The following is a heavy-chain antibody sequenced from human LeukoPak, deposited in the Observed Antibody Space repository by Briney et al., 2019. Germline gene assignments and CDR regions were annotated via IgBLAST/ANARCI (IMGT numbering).Heavy chain of an antibody. CDR3: AREFAP. CDR1: GASISSDNYY. Sequence: SETLSLTCTVSGASISSDNYYWTWIRQPAGKGLEWIGLIYTSGTTKYNPSLKSRLTISLDTSKNQFSLRLTSVTAADTAVYYCAREFAPWGQGTLVTVSS. V-gene: IGHV4-61*02. J-gene: IGHJ5*02. CDR2: IYTSGTT.